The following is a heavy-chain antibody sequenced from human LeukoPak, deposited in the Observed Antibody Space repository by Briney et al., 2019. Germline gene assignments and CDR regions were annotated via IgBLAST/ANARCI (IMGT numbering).Heavy chain of an antibody. CDR3: AREEMATTWGSVY. V-gene: IGHV4-34*01. D-gene: IGHD5-24*01. Sequence: SETLSLTCAVYGGSFSGYYWSWIRQPPGKGLEWIGEINHSGSTNYNPSLKSRVTISVDTSKNQFSLKLSSVTAADTAVYYCAREEMATTWGSVYWGQGTLVTVSS. J-gene: IGHJ4*02. CDR1: GGSFSGYY. CDR2: INHSGST.